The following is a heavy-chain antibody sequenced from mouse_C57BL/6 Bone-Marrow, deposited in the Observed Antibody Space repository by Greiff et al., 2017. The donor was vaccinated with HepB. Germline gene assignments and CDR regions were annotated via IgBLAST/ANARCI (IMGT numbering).Heavy chain of an antibody. D-gene: IGHD2-4*01. CDR1: GFTFSDYG. CDR2: ISSGSSTI. V-gene: IGHV5-17*01. J-gene: IGHJ4*01. Sequence: DVMLVESGAGLVKPGGSLKLSCAASGFTFSDYGMHWVRQAPEKGLEWVGYISSGSSTIYYADTVKGRFTISRYNAKNTLFLQMTSLRSEDTAMYYCAMDDDYALTDYCGQGTSVTVSS. CDR3: AMDDDYALTDY.